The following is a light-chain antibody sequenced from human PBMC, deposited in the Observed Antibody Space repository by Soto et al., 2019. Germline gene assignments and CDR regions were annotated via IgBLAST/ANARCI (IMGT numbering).Light chain of an antibody. CDR2: DVS. Sequence: QSVLTQPASVSGSPGQSIAISCTGTSRDVGGYNYVSWYQQHPGKTPNLMIYDVSNRPSGVSNRFSGSKSGNTASLTISGLQAEDEADYYCSSYTSSSTWVFGGGTKVTVL. J-gene: IGLJ3*02. CDR1: SRDVGGYNY. V-gene: IGLV2-14*01. CDR3: SSYTSSSTWV.